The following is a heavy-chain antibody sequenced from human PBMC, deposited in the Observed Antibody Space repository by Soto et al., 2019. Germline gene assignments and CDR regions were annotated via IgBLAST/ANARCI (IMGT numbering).Heavy chain of an antibody. D-gene: IGHD6-6*01. V-gene: IGHV3-33*01. CDR1: GFTFSSYG. CDR3: ARDLGYSSSSGSVY. Sequence: GGSLRLSCAASGFTFSSYGMHWVRQAPGKGLEWVAVIWYDGSNKYYADSVKGRFTISRDNSKNTLYLQMNSLRAEDTAVYYCARDLGYSSSSGSVYWGQGTLVTVSS. CDR2: IWYDGSNK. J-gene: IGHJ4*02.